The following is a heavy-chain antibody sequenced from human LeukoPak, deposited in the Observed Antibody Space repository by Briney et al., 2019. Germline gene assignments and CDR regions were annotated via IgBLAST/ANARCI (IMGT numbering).Heavy chain of an antibody. CDR1: GYTFTSYD. V-gene: IGHV1-2*02. D-gene: IGHD6-13*01. J-gene: IGHJ5*02. CDR3: ARIGIAAAEADWFDP. CDR2: INPNSGGT. Sequence: ASVKVSCKASGYTFTSYDINWVRQATGQGLEWMGWINPNSGGTNYAQKFQGRVTMTRDTSISTAYMELSRLRSDDTAVYYCARIGIAAAEADWFDPWGQGTLVTVSS.